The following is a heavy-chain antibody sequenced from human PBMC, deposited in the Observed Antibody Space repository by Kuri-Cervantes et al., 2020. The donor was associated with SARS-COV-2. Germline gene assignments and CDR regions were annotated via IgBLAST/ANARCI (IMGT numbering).Heavy chain of an antibody. CDR3: ASLNSGSYHSDDFDT. D-gene: IGHD1-26*01. V-gene: IGHV3-11*04. CDR1: GFTFSDYY. CDR2: ISSSGSTI. Sequence: GESLKISCAASGFTFSDYYMSWIRQAPGKGLEWVSYISSSGSTIYYADSVKGRFTISRDNAKNSLYLQMNSLRAEDTALYYCASLNSGSYHSDDFDTWGQGTMVTVSS. J-gene: IGHJ3*02.